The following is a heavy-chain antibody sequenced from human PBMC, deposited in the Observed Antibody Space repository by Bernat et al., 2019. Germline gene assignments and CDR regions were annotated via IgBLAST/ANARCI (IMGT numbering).Heavy chain of an antibody. CDR2: IYSDGRT. Sequence: EVQLVESGGGLIQPGGSRRLSCAASDFSVSSNYMSWVRQAPGKGLEWVSIIYSDGRTYYANSVEGRFSISRDNSKTTLYLQMNSLRAEDTAVYYCARDVRVAVAATDYYYGMDVWGQGTTVTVSS. CDR3: ARDVRVAVAATDYYYGMDV. J-gene: IGHJ6*02. CDR1: DFSVSSNY. V-gene: IGHV3-53*01. D-gene: IGHD6-19*01.